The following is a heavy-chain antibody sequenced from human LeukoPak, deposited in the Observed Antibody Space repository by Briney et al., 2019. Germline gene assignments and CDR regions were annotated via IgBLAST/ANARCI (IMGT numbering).Heavy chain of an antibody. CDR1: GFTFSSYS. V-gene: IGHV3-21*01. D-gene: IGHD1-7*01. J-gene: IGHJ6*02. CDR3: AIDSNWYYVIYYYYGMDV. Sequence: GGSLRLSCAASGFTFSSYSMNWVRQAPGKGLERVSSISSSSSYIYYADSVKGRFTISRDNAKNSLYLQMNSLRAEDTAVYYCAIDSNWYYVIYYYYGMDVWGQGTTVTVSS. CDR2: ISSSSSYI.